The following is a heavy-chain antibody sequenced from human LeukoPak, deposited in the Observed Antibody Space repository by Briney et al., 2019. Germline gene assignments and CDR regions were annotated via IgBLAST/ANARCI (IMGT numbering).Heavy chain of an antibody. D-gene: IGHD2-15*01. CDR1: GYTFTGYY. V-gene: IGHV1-2*02. J-gene: IGHJ4*02. CDR2: INPNSGGT. CDR3: ARGGSYCSGGSCYSELDY. Sequence: ASVKVSCKASGYTFTGYYMHWVRQAPGQGLEWMGWINPNSGGTNYAQKFQGRVTMTRDTSISTAYMELSRLRSEDMAVYYCARGGSYCSGGSCYSELDYWGQGTLVTVSS.